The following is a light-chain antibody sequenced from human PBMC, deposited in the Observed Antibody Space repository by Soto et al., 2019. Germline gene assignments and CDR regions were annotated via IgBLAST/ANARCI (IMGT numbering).Light chain of an antibody. CDR2: GAS. J-gene: IGKJ2*01. CDR1: QSVSSSY. Sequence: EIVLTQSPGTLSLSPGERATLSCRASQSVSSSYLAWYQQKPGQAPRLLIYGASSRATGIQDRFSGSGSGTTFTLTISRLEPEDFAVYYCQQYGSSPYTFGQGTKLEIK. V-gene: IGKV3-20*01. CDR3: QQYGSSPYT.